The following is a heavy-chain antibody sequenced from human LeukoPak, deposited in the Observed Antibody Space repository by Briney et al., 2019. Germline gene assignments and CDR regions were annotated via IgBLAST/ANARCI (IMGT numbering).Heavy chain of an antibody. CDR1: GYTLTELS. J-gene: IGHJ6*03. CDR3: ARDACTSCYNYYYYYMDV. V-gene: IGHV1-18*01. CDR2: ISAYNGNT. D-gene: IGHD2-2*02. Sequence: GASVKVSCKVSGYTLTELSMHWVRQAPGQGLEWMGWISAYNGNTNYAQKLQGRVTMTTDTSTSTAYMELRSLRSDDTAVYYCARDACTSCYNYYYYYMDVWGKGTTVTVSS.